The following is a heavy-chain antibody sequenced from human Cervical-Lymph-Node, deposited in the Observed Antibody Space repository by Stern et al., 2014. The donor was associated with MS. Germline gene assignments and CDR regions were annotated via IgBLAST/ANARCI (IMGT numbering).Heavy chain of an antibody. J-gene: IGHJ3*02. CDR1: GFTFDDYA. CDR3: AGDAFDI. CDR2: ISWNRGSI. Sequence: EVQLVESGGGLVQPGRSLRLSCAASGFTFDDYAMPWVRQAPGKGLEWVSGISWNRGSIGDADSGKGRFTISRDTAKNSLDLHMTSLRAEDTAWYYCAGDAFDIWGQGTMVTVSS. V-gene: IGHV3-9*01.